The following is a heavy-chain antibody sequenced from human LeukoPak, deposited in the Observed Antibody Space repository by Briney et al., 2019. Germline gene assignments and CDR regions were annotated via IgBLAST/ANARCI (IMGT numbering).Heavy chain of an antibody. J-gene: IGHJ6*02. Sequence: GASVKVSCKASGGTFSSYAISWVRQAPGQGLEWMGGIIPIFGTANYAQKFQGRVTITADESTSTAYMGLSSLRSEDTAVYYCATGGRPSYYYYGMDVWGQGTTVTVSS. V-gene: IGHV1-69*13. CDR2: IIPIFGTA. CDR3: ATGGRPSYYYYGMDV. D-gene: IGHD1-14*01. CDR1: GGTFSSYA.